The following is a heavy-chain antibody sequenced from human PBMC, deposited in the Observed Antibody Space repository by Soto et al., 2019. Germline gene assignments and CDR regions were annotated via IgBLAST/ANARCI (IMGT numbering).Heavy chain of an antibody. D-gene: IGHD2-15*01. CDR2: IKANAAGGTT. V-gene: IGHV3-15*01. CDR1: GFTFTNAW. Sequence: PGGSLRLSCAASGFTFTNAWMSWVRQAPGKGLEWVGRIKANAAGGTTDYAAPVRGRFTISRDDSKNTLYLHMNSLKTEDTAIYYRTTFESSWWWFDPWGQGTLVTVSS. CDR3: TTFESSWWWFDP. J-gene: IGHJ5*02.